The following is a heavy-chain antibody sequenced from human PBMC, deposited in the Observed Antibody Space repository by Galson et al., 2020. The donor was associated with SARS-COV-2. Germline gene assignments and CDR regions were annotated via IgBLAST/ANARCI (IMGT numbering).Heavy chain of an antibody. CDR2: INPNSGGT. Sequence: ASVPVSCKASGYTFTGYYLHWVRQAPGQGLEWMGWINPNSGGTNYAKKFQGWVTMTRDTSISTAYMELSRLRSDDTAVYYCARGPDFEYYEFWSVYSPYYYYGMDVWGQGTTVT. J-gene: IGHJ6*02. CDR1: GYTFTGYY. V-gene: IGHV1-2*04. CDR3: ARGPDFEYYEFWSVYSPYYYYGMDV. D-gene: IGHD3-3*01.